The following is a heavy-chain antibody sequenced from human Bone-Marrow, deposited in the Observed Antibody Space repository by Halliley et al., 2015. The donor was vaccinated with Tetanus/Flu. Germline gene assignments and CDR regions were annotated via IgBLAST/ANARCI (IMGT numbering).Heavy chain of an antibody. CDR3: ARGNYYYGSGAHFDY. CDR1: GGSIKSGGYY. Sequence: TLSLTCTVSGGSIKSGGYYLSWVRPHPREGLGWIGFIYYSGSPYYNPSLKSLVTISVDTSKNRFSLKLTSVTAADTAVYYCARGNYYYGSGAHFDYWGQGTLVTVSS. J-gene: IGHJ4*02. D-gene: IGHD3-10*01. CDR2: IYYSGSP. V-gene: IGHV4-31*01.